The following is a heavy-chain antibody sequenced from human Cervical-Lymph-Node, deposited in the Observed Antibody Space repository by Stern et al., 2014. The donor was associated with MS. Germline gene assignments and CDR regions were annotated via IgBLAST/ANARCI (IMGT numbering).Heavy chain of an antibody. J-gene: IGHJ6*02. CDR2: LWYEENKT. CDR3: ARDSRDYLNYYGLDV. D-gene: IGHD4-17*01. Sequence: QVQLVESGGGVVQPGRSLRLACATSGFTFSYYGMAWVRQAPGQGLEWGALLWYEENKTYYTDSVKGRFTISRDTSKNTLYLQMDNLRAEDTAVYYCARDSRDYLNYYGLDVWGQGTTVTVS. V-gene: IGHV3-33*01. CDR1: GFTFSYYG.